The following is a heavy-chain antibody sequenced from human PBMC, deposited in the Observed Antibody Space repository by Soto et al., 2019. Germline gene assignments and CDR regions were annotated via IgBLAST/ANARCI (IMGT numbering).Heavy chain of an antibody. CDR3: AHRLDPYCSGGSCYLVTPQRNGAFDY. V-gene: IGHV2-5*02. D-gene: IGHD2-15*01. CDR2: IYWDDDK. Sequence: SGPTLVNPTQTLTLTCTFSGFSLSTSGVGVGWIRQPPGKALEWLALIYWDDDKRYSPSLKSRLTITKDTSKNQVVLTMTNMDPVDTATYYCAHRLDPYCSGGSCYLVTPQRNGAFDYWGQGTLVTVSS. CDR1: GFSLSTSGVG. J-gene: IGHJ4*02.